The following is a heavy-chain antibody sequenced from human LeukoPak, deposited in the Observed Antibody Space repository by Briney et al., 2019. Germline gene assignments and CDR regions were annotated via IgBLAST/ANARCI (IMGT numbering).Heavy chain of an antibody. V-gene: IGHV4-31*11. CDR2: IYYSGST. CDR1: GGSISSGGYS. J-gene: IGHJ6*02. D-gene: IGHD3-3*01. CDR3: ARGPYYDFWSGPTYYYYGMDV. Sequence: SQTLSLTCAVSGGSISSGGYSWSWIRQPPGKGLEWIGYIYYSGSTYYNPSLKSRVTISVDTSKNQFSLKLSSVTAADTAVYYCARGPYYDFWSGPTYYYYGMDVWGQGTTVTVSS.